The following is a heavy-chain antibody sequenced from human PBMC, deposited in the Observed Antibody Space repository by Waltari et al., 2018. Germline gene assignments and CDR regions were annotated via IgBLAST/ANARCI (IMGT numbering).Heavy chain of an antibody. CDR1: GFTVRTNF. Sequence: EVQLVESGGNLIQPGGSLSLSCAASGFTVRTNFLSWVRQAPGKGREWVSIIYSGGNTYYAGSVKGRFTISRDNYKNMVYLEMNSLRAEDTAVYYCEKQSPSYTRGWYPLESWGPGTLVTVSP. CDR3: EKQSPSYTRGWYPLES. D-gene: IGHD6-19*01. V-gene: IGHV3-53*01. J-gene: IGHJ4*02. CDR2: IYSGGNT.